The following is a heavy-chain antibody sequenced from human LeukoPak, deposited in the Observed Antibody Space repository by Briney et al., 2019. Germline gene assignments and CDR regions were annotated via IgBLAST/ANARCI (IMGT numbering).Heavy chain of an antibody. CDR2: IKSDGSST. D-gene: IGHD1-14*01. J-gene: IGHJ4*02. CDR3: AREWRITGNCDY. Sequence: GGSLRLSCAASGFTFLTYAMSWVRQAPGKGLEWVSRIKSDGSSTKYADSVTGRFTVSRDNAKNTLYLQMNSLRAEDTAVYYCAREWRITGNCDYWGQGTLVTVSS. CDR1: GFTFLTYA. V-gene: IGHV3-74*03.